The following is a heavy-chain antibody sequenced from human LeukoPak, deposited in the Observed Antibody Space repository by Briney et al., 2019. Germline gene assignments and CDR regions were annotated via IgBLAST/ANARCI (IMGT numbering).Heavy chain of an antibody. D-gene: IGHD3-10*02. V-gene: IGHV3-48*03. CDR2: ISSNGSTI. CDR1: GFTFSSYE. CDR3: AELGITMIGGV. J-gene: IGHJ6*04. Sequence: PGGSLRLSCAASGFTFSSYEMNWVRQAPGKGLEWVSYISSNGSTIYYADSVKGRFTIPRDNAKNSLYLQMNSLRAEDTAVYYCAELGITMIGGVWGKGTTVTISS.